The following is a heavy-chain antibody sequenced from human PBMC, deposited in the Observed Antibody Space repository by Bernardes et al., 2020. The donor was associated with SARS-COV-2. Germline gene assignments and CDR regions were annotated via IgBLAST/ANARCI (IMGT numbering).Heavy chain of an antibody. J-gene: IGHJ6*02. CDR3: ARHWHDILTGYWDPSGMDV. CDR1: GFTVSSNY. V-gene: IGHV3-53*01. CDR2: IYSGGST. Sequence: GGSLRLSCAASGFTVSSNYMSWVRQAPGKGLEWVSVIYSGGSTYYADSVKGRFTISRDNSKNTLYLQMNSLRAEDTAVYYCARHWHDILTGYWDPSGMDVWGQGTTVTVSS. D-gene: IGHD3-9*01.